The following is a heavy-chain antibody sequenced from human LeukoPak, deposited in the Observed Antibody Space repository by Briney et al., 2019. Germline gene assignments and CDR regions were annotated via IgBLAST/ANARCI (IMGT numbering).Heavy chain of an antibody. Sequence: SETLSLTCAVYGGSFSGYYWSWIRQPPGKGLEWIGYIYYSGSTNYNPSLKSRVTISVDTSKSQFSLKLSSVTAADTAVYYCARQSPTKISSSLFHGYYYYYYMDVWGKGTTVTVSS. CDR3: ARQSPTKISSSLFHGYYYYYYMDV. D-gene: IGHD6-13*01. CDR2: IYYSGST. CDR1: GGSFSGYY. V-gene: IGHV4-59*01. J-gene: IGHJ6*03.